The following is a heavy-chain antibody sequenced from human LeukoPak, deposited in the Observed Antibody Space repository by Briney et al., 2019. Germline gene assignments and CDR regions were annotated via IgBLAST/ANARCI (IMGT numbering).Heavy chain of an antibody. CDR2: IIPIFGTA. D-gene: IGHD2-2*01. J-gene: IGHJ4*02. CDR3: ARVQLGYCSSTSCYGYDY. V-gene: IGHV1-69*06. CDR1: GGTFSSYA. Sequence: SVKVSCKASGGTFSSYAISWVRQAPGQGLEWMGGIIPIFGTANYAQKFQGRVTITADKSTSTAYMELSSPRSEDTAVYYCARVQLGYCSSTSCYGYDYWGQGTLVTVSS.